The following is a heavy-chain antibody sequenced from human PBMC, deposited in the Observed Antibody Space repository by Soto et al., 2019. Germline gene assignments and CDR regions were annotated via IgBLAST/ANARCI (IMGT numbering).Heavy chain of an antibody. D-gene: IGHD3-10*01. CDR3: ARQRGNCFDY. CDR2: IYYTGST. V-gene: IGHV4-59*01. CDR1: GDSISTFY. J-gene: IGHJ4*02. Sequence: SETLSLTCTVSGDSISTFYWSWIRQPPGKGLEWIGYIYYTGSTNYNPSLKSRVTMSVDTSKKQFSLKLTSVTAADTAVYYCARQRGNCFDYWGQGSLVTVSS.